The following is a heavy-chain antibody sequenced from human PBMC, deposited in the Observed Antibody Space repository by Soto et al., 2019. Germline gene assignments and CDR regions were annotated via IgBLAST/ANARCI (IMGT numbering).Heavy chain of an antibody. Sequence: QVQLVESGGGVVQPGRSLRLSCAASGFTFSSYGMHWVRQAPGKGLEWVAVIWYDGSNKYYADSVKGRFTISRDNYKNNLYLQMNSLRAEDTAVYYYARDWSGGVIDYWGHGTLVTVSS. J-gene: IGHJ4*01. V-gene: IGHV3-33*01. CDR3: ARDWSGGVIDY. D-gene: IGHD2-8*02. CDR2: IWYDGSNK. CDR1: GFTFSSYG.